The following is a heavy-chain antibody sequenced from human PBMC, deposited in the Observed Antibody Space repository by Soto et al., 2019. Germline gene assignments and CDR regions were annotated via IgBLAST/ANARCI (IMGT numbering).Heavy chain of an antibody. CDR3: ARGVAAAGTFYYYYMDV. V-gene: IGHV3-74*01. J-gene: IGHJ6*03. D-gene: IGHD6-13*01. CDR2: INSDGSST. Sequence: EVQLVESGGGLVQPGGSLRLSCAASGFTFSSYWMHWVRQAPGKGLVWVSRINSDGSSTSYADSVKGRFTISRDNAKNTLYLQMNSLRAEDTAVYYCARGVAAAGTFYYYYMDVWGKGTTVTVSS. CDR1: GFTFSSYW.